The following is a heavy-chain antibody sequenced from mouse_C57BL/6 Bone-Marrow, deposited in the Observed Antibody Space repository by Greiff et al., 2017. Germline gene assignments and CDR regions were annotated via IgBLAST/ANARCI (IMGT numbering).Heavy chain of an antibody. CDR1: GFTFSSYG. Sequence: DVHLVESGGDLVKPGGSLKLSCAASGFTFSSYGMSWVRQTPDKRLEWVATISSGGSYTYYPDSVKGRFTISRDNAKNTLYLQMSSLKSEDTAMYYCARPATVVAYYAMDYWGQGTSVTVSS. V-gene: IGHV5-6*01. CDR2: ISSGGSYT. D-gene: IGHD1-1*01. CDR3: ARPATVVAYYAMDY. J-gene: IGHJ4*01.